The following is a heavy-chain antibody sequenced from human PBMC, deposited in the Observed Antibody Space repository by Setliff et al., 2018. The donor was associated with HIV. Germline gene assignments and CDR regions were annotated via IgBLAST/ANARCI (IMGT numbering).Heavy chain of an antibody. CDR2: INAGNGNT. CDR3: ARAWTTVTTLDY. Sequence: ASVKVSCKASGYTFTSYAMHWVRQAPGQRLEWMGWINAGNGNTKYSQKFQGRVTITRDTSVSTAYMELSSLRSEDTAVYYCARAWTTVTTLDYWGQGTLVTVSS. V-gene: IGHV1-3*01. J-gene: IGHJ4*02. CDR1: GYTFTSYA. D-gene: IGHD4-17*01.